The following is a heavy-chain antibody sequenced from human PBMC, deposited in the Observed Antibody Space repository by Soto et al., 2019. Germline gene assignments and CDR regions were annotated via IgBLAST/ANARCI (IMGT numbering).Heavy chain of an antibody. D-gene: IGHD6-13*01. V-gene: IGHV3-7*01. Sequence: LRLSCAASGFTFSSYWISWVRQAPGKGLEWVANIKQDGSEKYYVDSVKGRFTISRDNAKNSLYLQMNSLRAEDTAVYYCARNNYNPGIAAAWGQGTLVTVSS. CDR2: IKQDGSEK. J-gene: IGHJ5*02. CDR1: GFTFSSYW. CDR3: ARNNYNPGIAAA.